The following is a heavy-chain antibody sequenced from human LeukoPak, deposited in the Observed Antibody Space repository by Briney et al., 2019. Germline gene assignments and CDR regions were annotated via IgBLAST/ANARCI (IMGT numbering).Heavy chain of an antibody. J-gene: IGHJ4*02. D-gene: IGHD6-19*01. CDR2: INPNSGGT. Sequence: ASVKVSCKASGYTFTGYYMHWVRQAPGQGLEWMGGINPNSGGTNYAQKFQGRVTMTRDTSISTAYMELSRLSSDDSAVYYWARDRTRTGYNSGRYHDYWGQGTLVTVSS. CDR3: ARDRTRTGYNSGRYHDY. V-gene: IGHV1-2*02. CDR1: GYTFTGYY.